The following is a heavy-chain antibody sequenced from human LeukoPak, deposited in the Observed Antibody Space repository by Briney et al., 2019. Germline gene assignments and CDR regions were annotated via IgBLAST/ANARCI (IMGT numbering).Heavy chain of an antibody. Sequence: PSETLSLTCAVYGGSFSGYYWSWIRQPPGKGLEWIGEINHSGSTNYNPSLKSRVTISVDTSKNQFSLKLSSVTAADTAVYYCARLKAASSWDYWGQGTLVTVSS. CDR3: ARLKAASSWDY. CDR1: GGSFSGYY. V-gene: IGHV4-34*01. CDR2: INHSGST. D-gene: IGHD6-13*01. J-gene: IGHJ4*02.